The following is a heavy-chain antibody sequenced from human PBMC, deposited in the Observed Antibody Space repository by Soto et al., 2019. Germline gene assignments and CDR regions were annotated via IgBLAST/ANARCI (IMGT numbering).Heavy chain of an antibody. CDR2: IYYSGNT. CDR3: ASSSPFHY. V-gene: IGHV4-39*01. Sequence: SETLSLTCSVSSASLSSRTYYWSWIRQPPGRGPEWIGSIYYSGNTYYKPSLKSRVSISIDTSRNQFSLKLTSVTAADTGVYYCASSSPFHYWGPGILVT. D-gene: IGHD6-6*01. CDR1: SASLSSRTYY. J-gene: IGHJ4*02.